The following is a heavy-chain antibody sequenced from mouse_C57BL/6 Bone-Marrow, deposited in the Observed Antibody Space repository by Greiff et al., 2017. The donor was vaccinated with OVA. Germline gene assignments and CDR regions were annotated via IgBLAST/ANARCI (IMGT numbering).Heavy chain of an antibody. J-gene: IGHJ2*01. CDR2: INPSSGYT. V-gene: IGHV1-4*01. CDR1: GYTFTSYT. Sequence: VQLQESGAELARPGASVKMCCKASGYTFTSYTMHWVKQRPGQGLEWIGYINPSSGYTKYNQKFKDKATLTADKSSSTAYMQLSSLTSEDSAVYYCARSGGKGGDYFDYWGQGTTLTVSS. CDR3: ARSGGKGGDYFDY. D-gene: IGHD1-1*02.